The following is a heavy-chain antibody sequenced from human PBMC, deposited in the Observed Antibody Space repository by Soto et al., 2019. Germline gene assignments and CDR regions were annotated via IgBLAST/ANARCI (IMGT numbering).Heavy chain of an antibody. V-gene: IGHV3-23*01. J-gene: IGHJ3*02. CDR3: AKGRVLLWFGELLGSDAFDI. D-gene: IGHD3-10*01. CDR2: ISGSGGST. Sequence: EVQLLESGGGLEQPGGSLRLSCAASGFTFSSYAMSWVRQAPGKGLEWVSAISGSGGSTYYADSVKGRFTISRDNSKNTLYLQMNSLRAEDTAVYYCAKGRVLLWFGELLGSDAFDIWGQGTMVTVSS. CDR1: GFTFSSYA.